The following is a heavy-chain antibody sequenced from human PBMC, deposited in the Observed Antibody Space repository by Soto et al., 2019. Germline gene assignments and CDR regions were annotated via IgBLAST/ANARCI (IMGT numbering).Heavy chain of an antibody. Sequence: GGSLRLSCAASRSTFSNYGMQWVRQAPGKGLEWVAVISHDGTVKYYADSVKGRFTISRDNFQNTLDLQMDSLRAEDTAVYYCAKERDTRSSSCFDSWGQGTQVTVSS. CDR3: AKERDTRSSSCFDS. D-gene: IGHD5-18*01. CDR1: RSTFSNYG. V-gene: IGHV3-30*18. J-gene: IGHJ4*02. CDR2: ISHDGTVK.